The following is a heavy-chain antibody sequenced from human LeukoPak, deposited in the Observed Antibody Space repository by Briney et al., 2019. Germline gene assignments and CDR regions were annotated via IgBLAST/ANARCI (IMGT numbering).Heavy chain of an antibody. J-gene: IGHJ4*02. D-gene: IGHD1-26*01. CDR3: ARENSGSPTLGFDN. Sequence: GGSLRLSCAVSGFTVSSNYMSWVRQAPGMGLEWVSVIYSGGSTYYADSVKGRFTISRDNSKNTLYLQMNSLRAEDTVVYYCARENSGSPTLGFDNWGQGTLVTVSS. V-gene: IGHV3-53*01. CDR2: IYSGGST. CDR1: GFTVSSNY.